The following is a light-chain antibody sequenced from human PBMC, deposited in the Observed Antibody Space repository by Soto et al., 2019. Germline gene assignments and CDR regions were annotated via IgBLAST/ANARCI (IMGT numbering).Light chain of an antibody. Sequence: EIVLTQSPGTLSLSPGERATLSCRASQSVSSNYLAWYQQKPGQAPRLLICAASTRATGIPDRFSGSGSGTDFTLTISRLEPEDFAVYYCQQYGRSPPLIFGGGTKVEIK. CDR3: QQYGRSPPLI. CDR2: AAS. J-gene: IGKJ4*01. CDR1: QSVSSNY. V-gene: IGKV3-20*01.